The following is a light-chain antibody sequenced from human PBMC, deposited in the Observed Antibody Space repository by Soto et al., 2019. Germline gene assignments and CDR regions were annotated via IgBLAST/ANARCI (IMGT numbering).Light chain of an antibody. V-gene: IGLV1-51*02. J-gene: IGLJ3*02. CDR1: SSNIGKNY. CDR2: ENN. CDR3: GTWDNSLSAVV. Sequence: QSVLTQPPSVSAAPGQKVTISCSGSSSNIGKNYVSWYQQFPGTAPKLLIYENNKRPSGIPDRFSGSRSGTSATLGITGLQTGDEADYYCGTWDNSLSAVVFGGGTKLTVL.